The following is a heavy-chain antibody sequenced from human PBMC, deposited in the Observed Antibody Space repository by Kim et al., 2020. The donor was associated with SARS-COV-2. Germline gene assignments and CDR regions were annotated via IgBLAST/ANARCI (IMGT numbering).Heavy chain of an antibody. CDR1: GFTFGDYA. CDR3: AKDIRAGDYYYYGMDV. V-gene: IGHV3-9*01. J-gene: IGHJ6*02. CDR2: ISWNSGSI. Sequence: GGSLRLSCAASGFTFGDYAMHWVRQAPGKGLEWVSGISWNSGSIGYADSVKGRFTISRDNAKNSLYLQMNSLRAEDTALYYCAKDIRAGDYYYYGMDVWGQGTTVTVSS. D-gene: IGHD6-19*01.